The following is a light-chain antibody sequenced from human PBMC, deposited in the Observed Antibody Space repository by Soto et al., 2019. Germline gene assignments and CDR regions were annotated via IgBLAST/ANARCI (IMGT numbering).Light chain of an antibody. CDR2: EVS. Sequence: HSVLTQPASVSGSPGQSITISCTGTSSDVGGYNYVSWYQQHPGKAPKLMIYEVSNRPSGVSNRFSGSKSGNTASLTISGLQAEDEADYYCSSYTSSSTLVFGGGTK. CDR1: SSDVGGYNY. J-gene: IGLJ2*01. CDR3: SSYTSSSTLV. V-gene: IGLV2-14*01.